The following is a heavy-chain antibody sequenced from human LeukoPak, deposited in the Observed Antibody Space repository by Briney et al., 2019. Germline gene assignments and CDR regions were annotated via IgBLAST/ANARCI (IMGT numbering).Heavy chain of an antibody. D-gene: IGHD2-15*01. Sequence: PGGSLRLSCAVSGFTFSSYEMNWVRQAPGKGLEWVSYISSSGRTIYNADSVKGRFTISRDNAKNSLYLQMNSLRAEDTAVYYCGRIGYCSGGTCHFDYWGQGTLVTVSS. J-gene: IGHJ4*02. V-gene: IGHV3-48*03. CDR2: ISSSGRTI. CDR3: GRIGYCSGGTCHFDY. CDR1: GFTFSSYE.